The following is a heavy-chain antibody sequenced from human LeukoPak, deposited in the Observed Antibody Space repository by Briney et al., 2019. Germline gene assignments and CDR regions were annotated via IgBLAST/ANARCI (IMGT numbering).Heavy chain of an antibody. V-gene: IGHV4-4*07. CDR1: GGSISSYY. CDR3: ARGGTSDCSSTSCYSGGPYYYYYYMDV. CDR2: IYTSGST. J-gene: IGHJ6*03. Sequence: SETLSLTCTVSGGSISSYYWSWIRQPAGKGLEWIGRIYTSGSTNYNPSLKSRVTMSVDTSKNQFSLKLSSVTAADTAVYYCARGGTSDCSSTSCYSGGPYYYYYYMDVWGKGTTVTVSS. D-gene: IGHD2-2*01.